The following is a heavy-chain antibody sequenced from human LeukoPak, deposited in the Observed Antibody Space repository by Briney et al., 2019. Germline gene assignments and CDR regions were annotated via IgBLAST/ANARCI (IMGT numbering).Heavy chain of an antibody. D-gene: IGHD2-8*01. J-gene: IGHJ5*02. Sequence: EASVKVPCKASGGTFSSYAISWVRQAPGQGLEWMGGIIPISGTANYAQKFQGRVTITADESTSTAYMELSSLRSEDTAVYYCGRTLLAEIGTGGPQMVVGPRGQGTLV. CDR2: IIPISGTA. CDR1: GGTFSSYA. CDR3: GRTLLAEIGTGGPQMVVGP. V-gene: IGHV1-69*13.